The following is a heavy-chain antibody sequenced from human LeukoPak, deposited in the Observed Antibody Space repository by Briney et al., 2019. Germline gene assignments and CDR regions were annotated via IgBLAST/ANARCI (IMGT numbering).Heavy chain of an antibody. J-gene: IGHJ4*02. CDR2: IHYSGSP. Sequence: SETLSLTCTVSGGSNYWSWIRQSPGKGLEWIGYIHYSGSPNYNPSLKSRVTISIDTSNNQFSLKLSSVTAADTAVYYCARHGSEQQLVLGYYFDYWGQGTLVTVSS. D-gene: IGHD6-13*01. CDR3: ARHGSEQQLVLGYYFDY. V-gene: IGHV4-59*08. CDR1: GGSNY.